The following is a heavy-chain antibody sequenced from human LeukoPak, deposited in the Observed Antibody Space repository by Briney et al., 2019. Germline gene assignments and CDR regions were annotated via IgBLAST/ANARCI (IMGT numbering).Heavy chain of an antibody. V-gene: IGHV4-38-2*01. CDR1: GYSISSGYY. CDR3: ASVFWSGYPY. Sequence: SETLSLTCAVSGYSISSGYYWGWIRQPPGKGLEWIGSIYHSGSTYYNPSLKSRVTISVDTSKNQFSLKLSSATAADTAVYYCASVFWSGYPYWGQGTLVTVSS. CDR2: IYHSGST. D-gene: IGHD3-3*01. J-gene: IGHJ4*02.